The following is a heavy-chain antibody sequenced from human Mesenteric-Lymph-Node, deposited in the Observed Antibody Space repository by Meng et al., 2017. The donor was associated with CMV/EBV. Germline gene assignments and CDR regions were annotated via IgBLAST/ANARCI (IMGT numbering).Heavy chain of an antibody. V-gene: IGHV3-7*01. D-gene: IGHD5-12*01. Sequence: GGSLRLSCEASGFTFSSHWMSWVRQAPGKGLEWVANIKEDGTQKYYVDSVKGRFTISRDNAKSSLYLQMNSLRAEDTAVYYCASGYPSDYWGQGTLVTVSS. CDR2: IKEDGTQK. CDR3: ASGYPSDY. CDR1: GFTFSSHW. J-gene: IGHJ4*02.